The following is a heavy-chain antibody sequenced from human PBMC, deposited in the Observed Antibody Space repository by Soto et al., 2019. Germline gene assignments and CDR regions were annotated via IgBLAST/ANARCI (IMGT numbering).Heavy chain of an antibody. CDR2: IYWDDDK. Sequence: SRPTLVNPTQTLTLTCTFSGFSLSTSGVGVGWIRQPPGKALEWLGIIYWDDDKRYRPSLKSRLTITKDTSKNQLVLTMTNMDPVDTATYYCAHLPWKQLWPRAPVVYWGQGTPVTVYS. D-gene: IGHD5-18*01. CDR3: AHLPWKQLWPRAPVVY. J-gene: IGHJ4*02. V-gene: IGHV2-5*02. CDR1: GFSLSTSGVG.